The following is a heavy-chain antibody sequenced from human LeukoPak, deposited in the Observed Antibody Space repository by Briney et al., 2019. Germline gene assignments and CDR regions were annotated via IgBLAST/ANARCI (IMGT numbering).Heavy chain of an antibody. CDR3: ARRGHSMIVAFDI. CDR1: GFIVNTNY. Sequence: GGSLRLSCAASGFIVNTNYMTWVRQAPGKGLEWVSLLFGGGTAYYADSVKGRFTISRDISKNTLYLQMNSLRVEDTAVYYCARRGHSMIVAFDIWGQGTMVTVSS. D-gene: IGHD3-22*01. V-gene: IGHV3-53*01. J-gene: IGHJ3*02. CDR2: LFGGGTA.